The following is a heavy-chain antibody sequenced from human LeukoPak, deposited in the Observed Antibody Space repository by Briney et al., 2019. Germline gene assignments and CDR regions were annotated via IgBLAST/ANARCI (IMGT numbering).Heavy chain of an antibody. CDR3: VKAPRDGYNKYYFDH. CDR1: GFTFSTVA. CDR2: ISDSGATT. D-gene: IGHD5-24*01. V-gene: IGHV3-23*01. J-gene: IGHJ4*02. Sequence: GGSLRLSCVASGFTFSTVAMSWARQAPGKGLEWVSVISDSGATTYYADSVKGRFTISRDSSKDTLYLQMNSPRAEDTAIYYCVKAPRDGYNKYYFDHWGQGTLVTVSS.